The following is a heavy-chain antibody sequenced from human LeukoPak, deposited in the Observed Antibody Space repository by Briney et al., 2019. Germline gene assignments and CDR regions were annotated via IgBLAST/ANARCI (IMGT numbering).Heavy chain of an antibody. J-gene: IGHJ3*02. CDR3: ARQSADAFDI. CDR2: IYTSGST. CDR1: GRSISIYY. V-gene: IGHV4-4*07. Sequence: SETLSLTCTVSGRSISIYYWNWIRQPAGKGLEWIGRIYTSGSTNYNPSLKSRVTMSADTSKNQFSLKLTSVTAADTAVYYCARQSADAFDIWGQGTMVTVSS.